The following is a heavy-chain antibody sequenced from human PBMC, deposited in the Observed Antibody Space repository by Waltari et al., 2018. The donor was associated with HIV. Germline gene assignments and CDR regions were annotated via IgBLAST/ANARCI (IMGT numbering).Heavy chain of an antibody. J-gene: IGHJ6*02. Sequence: EVQLVESGGGSVQPGRSLRLSCTASGITFDDYAMTWARQPPGKGLEWVSGISWNSGDIAYADSVRGRFTISRDNTKNSLFLQMNSVRVEDTALYYCVKDGASTIFGVPNGMDVWGQGTTVTVSS. CDR3: VKDGASTIFGVPNGMDV. D-gene: IGHD3-3*01. V-gene: IGHV3-9*01. CDR1: GITFDDYA. CDR2: ISWNSGDI.